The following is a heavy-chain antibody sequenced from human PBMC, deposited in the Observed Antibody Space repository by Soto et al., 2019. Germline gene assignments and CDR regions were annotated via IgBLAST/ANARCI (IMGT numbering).Heavy chain of an antibody. CDR2: INPHSGGT. CDR3: AGTSCSSTTCPTTY. CDR1: GYTFTGYY. V-gene: IGHV1-2*02. Sequence: QVQPVQSGAEVKKPGASVKVSCKTSGYTFTGYYIYWVRQAPGQGLEWMGWINPHSGGTDSSQKFQGRVTMTRDTSISTAYMELSRLRSDDTAVYYCAGTSCSSTTCPTTYWGQGTLVTVSS. J-gene: IGHJ4*02. D-gene: IGHD2-2*01.